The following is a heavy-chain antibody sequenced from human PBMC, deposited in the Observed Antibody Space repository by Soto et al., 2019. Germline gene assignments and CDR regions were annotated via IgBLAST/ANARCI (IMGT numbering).Heavy chain of an antibody. V-gene: IGHV4-30-4*01. CDR3: ATLPGPHREFDP. J-gene: IGHJ5*02. CDR2: IYYSGST. CDR1: GGSISSGDYY. Sequence: SETLSLTCTVSGGSISSGDYYWSWIRQPPGKGLKWIGYIYYSGSTYYNPSLKSRVTISVDTSKNQFSLKLSSVTAADTAVYYFATLPGPHREFDPWGQGTPVTVSS.